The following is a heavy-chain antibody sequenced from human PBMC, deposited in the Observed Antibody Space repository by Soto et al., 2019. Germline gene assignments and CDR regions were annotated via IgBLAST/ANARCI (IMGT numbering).Heavy chain of an antibody. CDR2: ISPFNGHT. D-gene: IGHD6-13*01. J-gene: IGHJ5*02. V-gene: IGHV1-18*01. CDR1: GYTFTNFG. CDR3: AREPPRATAGLNYFDP. Sequence: QVHMVQSGTEVKTPGASVKVSCKASGYTFTNFGISWVRQAPGQGLEWVGWISPFNGHTHYAQKFQGRLTLTTDTATTTCFLELRSLRSDDTAVYYCAREPPRATAGLNYFDPWGQGTLVTVSS.